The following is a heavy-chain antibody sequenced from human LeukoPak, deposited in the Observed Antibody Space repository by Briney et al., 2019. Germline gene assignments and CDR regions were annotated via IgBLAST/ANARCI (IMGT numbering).Heavy chain of an antibody. D-gene: IGHD3-3*01. CDR3: ARHEGDFWSGYDRYFDF. V-gene: IGHV4-59*08. J-gene: IGHJ4*02. CDR1: GGSISSYY. Sequence: PSETLSLTCTVSGGSISSYYWSWIRQPPGKGLEWIGYIYYSGSTNYNPSPKSRATISVDTSKNQFSLKVSSVTAADTAVYYCARHEGDFWSGYDRYFDFWGQGILVTVSS. CDR2: IYYSGST.